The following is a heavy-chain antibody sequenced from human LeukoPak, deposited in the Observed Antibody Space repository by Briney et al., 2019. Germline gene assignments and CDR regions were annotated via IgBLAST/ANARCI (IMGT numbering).Heavy chain of an antibody. V-gene: IGHV4-59*11. CDR1: GVSISSHY. CDR3: ARDMAYYYGSGSYLSLYGMDV. Sequence: SETLSLTCTVSGVSISSHYWTWIRQPPGKGLEWIGYIYYSGSTSYNPSLKSRVTISLDTSKNQFSLKLSSVTAADTAVYYCARDMAYYYGSGSYLSLYGMDVWGQGTTVTVSS. J-gene: IGHJ6*02. CDR2: IYYSGST. D-gene: IGHD3-10*01.